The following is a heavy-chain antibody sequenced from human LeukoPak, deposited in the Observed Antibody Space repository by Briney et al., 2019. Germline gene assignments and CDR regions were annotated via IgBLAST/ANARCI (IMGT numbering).Heavy chain of an antibody. CDR3: AKEGDYGDLDY. CDR2: NSGSGGST. V-gene: IGHV3-23*01. D-gene: IGHD4-17*01. Sequence: GGSLRPSWAASGFTFSSYAITWVRRAPGKGLEWVSANSGSGGSTYYADSVKGRFTISRDNSKNTLYLQMNSLRAEDTAIYYCAKEGDYGDLDYWGQGTLVTVSS. J-gene: IGHJ4*02. CDR1: GFTFSSYA.